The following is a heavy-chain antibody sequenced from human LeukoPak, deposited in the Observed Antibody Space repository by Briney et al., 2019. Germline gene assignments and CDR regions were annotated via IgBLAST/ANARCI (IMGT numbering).Heavy chain of an antibody. Sequence: SETLSLTCTVSGGSISSYYWSWIRQPPGKGLEWIGYIYYSGSTNYNPSLKSRVTMSVDTSKNQPSLKLSSVTAADTAVYYCARSRELADFDYWGQGTLVTVSS. V-gene: IGHV4-59*12. D-gene: IGHD1-26*01. CDR3: ARSRELADFDY. J-gene: IGHJ4*02. CDR2: IYYSGST. CDR1: GGSISSYY.